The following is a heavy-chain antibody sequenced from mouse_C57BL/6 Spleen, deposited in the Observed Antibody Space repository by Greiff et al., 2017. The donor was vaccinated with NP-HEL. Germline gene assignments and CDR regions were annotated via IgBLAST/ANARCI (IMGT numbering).Heavy chain of an antibody. J-gene: IGHJ1*03. Sequence: EVKLMESEGGLVQPGSSMKLSCTASGFTFSDYYMAWVRQVPEKGLEWVANINYDGSSTYYLDSLKSRFIISRDNAKNILYLQMSSLKSEDTATYYCARGPHYYGSSYPNWYFDVWGTGTTVTVSS. CDR1: GFTFSDYY. CDR2: INYDGSST. D-gene: IGHD1-1*01. CDR3: ARGPHYYGSSYPNWYFDV. V-gene: IGHV5-16*01.